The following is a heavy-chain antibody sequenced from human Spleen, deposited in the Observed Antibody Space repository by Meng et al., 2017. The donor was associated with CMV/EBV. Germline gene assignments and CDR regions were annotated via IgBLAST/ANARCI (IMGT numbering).Heavy chain of an antibody. CDR3: ARDMVGSGSPLPLDI. J-gene: IGHJ3*02. CDR1: GGSISSYY. Sequence: GSLRLSCTVSGGSISSYYWSWIRQPPGKGLEWIGYIYYSGSTNYNPSLKSRVTISVDTSKNQFSLKLSSVTAADTAVYYCARDMVGSGSPLPLDIWGQGTMVTVSS. CDR2: IYYSGST. V-gene: IGHV4-59*01. D-gene: IGHD1-26*01.